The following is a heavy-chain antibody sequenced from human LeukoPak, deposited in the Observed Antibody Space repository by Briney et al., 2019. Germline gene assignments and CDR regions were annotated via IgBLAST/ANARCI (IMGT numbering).Heavy chain of an antibody. V-gene: IGHV1-18*01. CDR3: ARASGENYDILTGYGDDYYYYMDV. Sequence: GSVKVSCKASGYTFTSYGISWVRQAPGQGLEWMGWISAYNGNTNYAQKLQGRVTMTTDTSTSTAYMELRSLRSDDTAVYYCARASGENYDILTGYGDDYYYYMDVWGKGTTVTVSS. CDR2: ISAYNGNT. J-gene: IGHJ6*03. D-gene: IGHD3-9*01. CDR1: GYTFTSYG.